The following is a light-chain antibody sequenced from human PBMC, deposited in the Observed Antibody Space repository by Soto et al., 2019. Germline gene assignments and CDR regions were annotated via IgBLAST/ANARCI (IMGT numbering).Light chain of an antibody. CDR3: QQYNNWHPIT. CDR2: GAS. Sequence: EILIKQSPATLSVSPGERGTLSCRASQSISNNVAWYQQKPGQAPRLIIYGASTRANGIPARFSGSWSGTEFTLTISSLQSEDFAIYYCQQYNNWHPITFGQGTRL. CDR1: QSISNN. J-gene: IGKJ5*01. V-gene: IGKV3-15*01.